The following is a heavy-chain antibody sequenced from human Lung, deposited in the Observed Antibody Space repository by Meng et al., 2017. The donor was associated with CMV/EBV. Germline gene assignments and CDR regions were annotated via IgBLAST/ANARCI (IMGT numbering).Heavy chain of an antibody. J-gene: IGHJ6*02. CDR3: VRFGGTGSSGWLGYGMDV. CDR1: GFSFNNYA. Sequence: GESXKISXAASGFSFNNYAMTWVRQAPGKGLEWVSSISGSGGSTYYADPVKGRFTVSRDNSRNTVFVQMNSLRAEDTAIYYCVRFGGTGSSGWLGYGMDVWGQGXTVTVSS. CDR2: ISGSGGST. D-gene: IGHD6-19*01. V-gene: IGHV3-23*01.